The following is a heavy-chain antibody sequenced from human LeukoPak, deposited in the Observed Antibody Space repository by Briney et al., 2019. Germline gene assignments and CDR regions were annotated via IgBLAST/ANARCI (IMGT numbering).Heavy chain of an antibody. D-gene: IGHD5-18*01. CDR2: MNPNSGNT. J-gene: IGHJ4*02. V-gene: IGHV1-8*03. Sequence: ASVKVSCKASGYTFTSYDINWVRQATGQGLEWMGWMNPNSGNTGYAQKFQGRVTITRNTSISTAYMELSSLRSEDTAVYYCARTRSARRGYSYAHYFDYWGQGTLVTVSS. CDR1: GYTFTSYD. CDR3: ARTRSARRGYSYAHYFDY.